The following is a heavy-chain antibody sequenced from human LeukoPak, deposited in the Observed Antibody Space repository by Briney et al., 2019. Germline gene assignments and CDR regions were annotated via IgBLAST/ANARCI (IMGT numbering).Heavy chain of an antibody. CDR2: ISYDGSNK. V-gene: IGHV3-30-3*01. CDR3: ARDLWKQLDNYYYCGMDV. J-gene: IGHJ6*02. Sequence: GRSLRLSCAASGFTFSSYAMHWVRQAPGKGLEWVAVISYDGSNKYYADSVKGRFTISRDNSKNTLYLQMNSLRAEDTAVHYCARDLWKQLDNYYYCGMDVWGQSTTHTVS. D-gene: IGHD6-13*01. CDR1: GFTFSSYA.